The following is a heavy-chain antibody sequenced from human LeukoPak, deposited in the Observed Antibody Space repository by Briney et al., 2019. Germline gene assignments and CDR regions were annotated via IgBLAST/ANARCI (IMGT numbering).Heavy chain of an antibody. V-gene: IGHV4-59*02. CDR1: GGSASSYY. D-gene: IGHD3-10*01. CDR3: ARGKIWSPVYLSH. CDR2: IYSSGTT. Sequence: SETLSLTCTVSGGSASSYYWSWIRQPPGKGLEWIGYIYSSGTTNNNPSLKSRVTISVDTSKNQFSLKLSSVTAADTAVYYCARGKIWSPVYLSHWGQGTLVTVSS. J-gene: IGHJ4*02.